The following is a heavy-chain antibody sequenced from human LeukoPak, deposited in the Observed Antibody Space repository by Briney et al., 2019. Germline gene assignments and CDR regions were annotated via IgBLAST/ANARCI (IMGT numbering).Heavy chain of an antibody. CDR2: IYYSGST. CDR1: GGSLSSSSYY. CDR3: ARRSGTSKTFDY. J-gene: IGHJ4*02. V-gene: IGHV4-39*01. Sequence: SETLSLTCTVPGGSLSSSSYYWGWLRQPPGKGAGWIGSIYYSGSTYYNPSLKSRVTISVDTSKNQFSLKLSSVTAADTAVYYCARRSGTSKTFDYWGQGTLVTVSS. D-gene: IGHD1-1*01.